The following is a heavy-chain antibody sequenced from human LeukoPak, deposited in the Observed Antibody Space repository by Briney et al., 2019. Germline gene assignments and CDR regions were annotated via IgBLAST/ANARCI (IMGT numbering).Heavy chain of an antibody. Sequence: SETLSLTCAVYGGSFGGYYWSWIRRPPGKGLEWIGEINHSGSTNYNPSLKSRVTISVDTSKNQFSLKLSSVTAADTAVYYCARAPSTSLGNDYWGQGTLVTVSS. CDR1: GGSFGGYY. V-gene: IGHV4-34*01. D-gene: IGHD2-2*01. CDR3: ARAPSTSLGNDY. J-gene: IGHJ4*02. CDR2: INHSGST.